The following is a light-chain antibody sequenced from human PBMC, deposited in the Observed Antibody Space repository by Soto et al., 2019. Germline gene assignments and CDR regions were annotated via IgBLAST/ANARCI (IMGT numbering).Light chain of an antibody. CDR3: SSYTRGNTYV. J-gene: IGLJ1*01. Sequence: SLLTQPASVSGSPGQSITISCTGTSSDIGGYNSVSWYQQHPRKAPKLMIYEVTNRPSGISNRFSGSKSGNTASLTISRLQAEDEADYYCSSYTRGNTYVFGTGTQLTVL. V-gene: IGLV2-14*01. CDR1: SSDIGGYNS. CDR2: EVT.